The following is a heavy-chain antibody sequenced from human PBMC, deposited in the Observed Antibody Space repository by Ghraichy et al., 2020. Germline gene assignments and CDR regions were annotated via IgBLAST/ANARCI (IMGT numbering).Heavy chain of an antibody. J-gene: IGHJ4*02. CDR1: GFTFSTYV. Sequence: GGSLRLSCAVSGFTFSTYVMAWVRQAPGKGLEWVSAISGGSSLTYYADSVKGRFTISRDNSKNTLYLQMSSLRAGDTAVYYCARGSLRLGLGITTCFDHWGQGTLVTVSS. V-gene: IGHV3-23*01. D-gene: IGHD3/OR15-3a*01. CDR3: ARGSLRLGLGITTCFDH. CDR2: ISGGSSLT.